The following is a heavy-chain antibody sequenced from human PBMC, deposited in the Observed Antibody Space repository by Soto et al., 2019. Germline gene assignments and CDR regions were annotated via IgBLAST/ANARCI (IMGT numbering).Heavy chain of an antibody. CDR2: IGAYNGDT. Sequence: QVQLLQSGPEVKKPGASVKVSCKASGYTFTNYGITWVRQAPGQGLEWMGGIGAYNGDTHYTEKLQGRVTMTTDTSTSTAYMALRGLKSDDTAVYYCARVRQLVGYFDYYMDVWGKGTTVTVSS. V-gene: IGHV1-18*01. J-gene: IGHJ6*03. CDR3: ARVRQLVGYFDYYMDV. CDR1: GYTFTNYG. D-gene: IGHD6-6*01.